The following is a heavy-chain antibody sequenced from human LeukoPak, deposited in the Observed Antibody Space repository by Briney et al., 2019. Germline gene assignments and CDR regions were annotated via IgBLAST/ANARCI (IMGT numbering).Heavy chain of an antibody. CDR1: GFTFDDYA. Sequence: GGSLRLSCAASGFTFDDYAMHWVRQAPGKGLEWVSGISWNSDTIGYADSVKGRFTISRDNAKNSLYLQMNSLRAEDTALYYCAKAHSGSCGYFDYWGQGTLVTVSS. J-gene: IGHJ4*02. CDR3: AKAHSGSCGYFDY. CDR2: ISWNSDTI. D-gene: IGHD1-26*01. V-gene: IGHV3-9*01.